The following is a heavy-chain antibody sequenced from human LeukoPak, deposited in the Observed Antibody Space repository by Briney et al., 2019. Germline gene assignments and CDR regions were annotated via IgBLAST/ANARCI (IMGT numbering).Heavy chain of an antibody. D-gene: IGHD3-3*01. CDR3: TTLSYDVHY. J-gene: IGHJ4*02. CDR1: GFIFHNAW. V-gene: IGHV3-15*05. Sequence: GGSLRLSCAASGFIFHNAWMTWVRQAPGKGLEWVGRIKSNPDGGAADYAAPVKGRFIISRDDSKNTLYLQLNSLKTEDTAVYYCTTLSYDVHYWGQGTLVTVSS. CDR2: IKSNPDGGAA.